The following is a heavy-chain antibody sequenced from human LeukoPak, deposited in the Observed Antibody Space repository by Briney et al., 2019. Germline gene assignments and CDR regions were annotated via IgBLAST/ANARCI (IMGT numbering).Heavy chain of an antibody. CDR3: ARDAGWSPFY. V-gene: IGHV3-30-3*01. CDR1: GFTFSSYS. CDR2: VATDGSYK. J-gene: IGHJ4*02. D-gene: IGHD6-19*01. Sequence: GGSLRLSCAASGFTFSSYSLHWVRQAPGKGLEWVAHVATDGSYKWYADSVKGRFTISRDNSKNTLFLQMNSLRAEDTGVYYCARDAGWSPFYWDQGTLVTVSS.